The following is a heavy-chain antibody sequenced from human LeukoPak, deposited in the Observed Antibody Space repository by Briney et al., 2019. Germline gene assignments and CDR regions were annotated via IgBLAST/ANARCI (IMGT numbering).Heavy chain of an antibody. CDR1: GYTFTSYD. Sequence: ASVKVSCKASGYTFTSYDINWVRQATGQGLEWMGWMNPNSGNTGYAQKFQGRVTMTRNTSISTAYMELSSLRSEDTAVYYCARGTTQTYCSGGSCYRYYYYGMDVWGQGTTVTVSS. CDR3: ARGTTQTYCSGGSCYRYYYYGMDV. D-gene: IGHD2-15*01. J-gene: IGHJ6*02. CDR2: MNPNSGNT. V-gene: IGHV1-8*01.